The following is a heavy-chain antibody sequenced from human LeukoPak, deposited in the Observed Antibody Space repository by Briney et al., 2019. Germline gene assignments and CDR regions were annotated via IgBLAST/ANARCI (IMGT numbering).Heavy chain of an antibody. CDR1: GFIFRNYA. CDR3: ARGGKYYDILTGFYGGTFDY. CDR2: ISSSSSTI. V-gene: IGHV3-48*02. J-gene: IGHJ4*02. Sequence: GGSLRLSCTASGFIFRNYAMSWVRQAPGKGLEWVSYISSSSSTIYYADSVKGRFTISRDNAKNSLYLQMNSLRDEDTAVYYCARGGKYYDILTGFYGGTFDYWGQGTLVTVSS. D-gene: IGHD3-9*01.